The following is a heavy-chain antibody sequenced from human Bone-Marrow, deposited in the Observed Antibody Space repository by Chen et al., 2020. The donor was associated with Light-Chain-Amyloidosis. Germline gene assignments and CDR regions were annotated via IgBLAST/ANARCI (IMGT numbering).Heavy chain of an antibody. CDR3: ARGRSYYYGLGKIDY. Sequence: QVQLQQWGAGLLRPSETLSLTCAVYGGSFSGYYWTWIRQPPGKGLEWIGEINDAENTNYNPPLRRRVTISLDTSKNHFSLNLTSVTVADTAVYYCARGRSYYYGLGKIDYWGQGSLVIVSS. J-gene: IGHJ4*02. CDR1: GGSFSGYY. CDR2: INDAENT. V-gene: IGHV4-34*02. D-gene: IGHD3-10*01.